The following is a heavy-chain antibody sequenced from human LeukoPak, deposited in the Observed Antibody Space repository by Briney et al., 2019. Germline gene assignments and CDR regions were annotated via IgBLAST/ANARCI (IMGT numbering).Heavy chain of an antibody. D-gene: IGHD6-19*01. Sequence: GALRLSCAASGFTFSSYAMSWVRQAPGKGLEWVSAISGSGGSTYYADSVKGRFTISRDNSKNTLYLQMNSLRAEDTAVYSCAKRSVAGYFDYWGQGTLVTVSS. V-gene: IGHV3-23*01. CDR2: ISGSGGST. CDR3: AKRSVAGYFDY. CDR1: GFTFSSYA. J-gene: IGHJ4*02.